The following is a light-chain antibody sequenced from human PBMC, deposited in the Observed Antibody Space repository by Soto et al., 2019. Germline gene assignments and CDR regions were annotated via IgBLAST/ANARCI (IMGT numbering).Light chain of an antibody. CDR2: DTS. J-gene: IGKJ5*01. V-gene: IGKV3-20*01. CDR3: QQYGTSLMT. Sequence: EVVLTHSPATLSLFPVERATLSFSSSESTTSSLAWYQQKPGQAPRVLIYDTSTRATGIPARFSGSGSGTDFTLTISRLEPEDFAVYYCQQYGTSLMTFGQGTRLEIK. CDR1: ESTTSS.